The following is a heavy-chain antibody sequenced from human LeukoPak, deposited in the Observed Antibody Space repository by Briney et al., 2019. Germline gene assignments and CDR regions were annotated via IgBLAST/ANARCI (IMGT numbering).Heavy chain of an antibody. CDR3: AREGRLRVFDY. V-gene: IGHV4-61*01. Sequence: SETLSLTCTVSGGSISSSSYYWGWIRQPPGKGLEWIGYIYYSGSTNYNPSLKSRVTISVDTSKNQFSLKLSSVTAADTAVYYCAREGRLRVFDYWGQGTLVTVSS. CDR1: GGSISSSSYY. J-gene: IGHJ4*02. D-gene: IGHD3-16*01. CDR2: IYYSGST.